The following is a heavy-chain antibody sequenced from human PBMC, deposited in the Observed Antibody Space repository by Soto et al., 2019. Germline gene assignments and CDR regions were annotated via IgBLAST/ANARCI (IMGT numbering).Heavy chain of an antibody. CDR1: GGTFSSYS. CDR2: VIPIFGTA. V-gene: IGHV1-69*06. J-gene: IGHJ4*02. D-gene: IGHD3-22*01. Sequence: QVQLVQSGAEVKKPGSSVKVSCKASGGTFSSYSISWVRQAPGQGLEWRGGVIPIFGTANYAQKFQGRVTITADKSTCTAYMELSRLRSEDTAVYYCATDSSGYSSTESDYWGQGTLVTVSS. CDR3: ATDSSGYSSTESDY.